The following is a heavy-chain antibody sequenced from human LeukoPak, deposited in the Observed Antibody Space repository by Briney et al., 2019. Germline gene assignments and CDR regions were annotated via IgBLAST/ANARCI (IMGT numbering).Heavy chain of an antibody. D-gene: IGHD2-21*01. J-gene: IGHJ4*02. V-gene: IGHV3-23*01. CDR3: ARASWVSSTDAFR. CDR2: IRVDGET. CDR1: GFSYSSFA. Sequence: GGSLRLSRAASGFSYSSFAMSWVPQGPAGGGEWGARIRVDGETLPAASVKCRFALSTDSSRNTVYFQLNNLRVEDTAIYYCARASWVSSTDAFRWGQGTLVTVSS.